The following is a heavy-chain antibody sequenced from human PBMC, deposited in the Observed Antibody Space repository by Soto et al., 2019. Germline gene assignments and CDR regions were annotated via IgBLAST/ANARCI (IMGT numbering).Heavy chain of an antibody. Sequence: GGSLSLSCAASAFIVNTNYMSWARQAPGEGLEWVSLIDSDGRTYYADSVRGRFTISRDNSKNMVYLQMNSLGAEDTAVYYCARGGRSRFLEWLSRSMDVWGQGTTVTVSS. CDR3: ARGGRSRFLEWLSRSMDV. V-gene: IGHV3-53*01. CDR2: IDSDGRT. CDR1: AFIVNTNY. D-gene: IGHD3-3*01. J-gene: IGHJ6*02.